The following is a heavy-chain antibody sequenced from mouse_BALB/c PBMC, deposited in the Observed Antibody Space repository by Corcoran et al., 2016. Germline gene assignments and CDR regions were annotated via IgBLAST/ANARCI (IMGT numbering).Heavy chain of an antibody. CDR3: ARSNWFDY. Sequence: EDQLQQSGAELVKPGASVKLSCTASGFHINDPYMHWVKQRPEQGLEWIGRIDPANGNTKYDPKFQGKATITADTSSNTASLQLSSLTSEDTGGYDCARSNWFDYWGQGTTITVS. J-gene: IGHJ2*01. D-gene: IGHD4-1*01. CDR2: IDPANGNT. V-gene: IGHV14-3*02. CDR1: GFHINDPY.